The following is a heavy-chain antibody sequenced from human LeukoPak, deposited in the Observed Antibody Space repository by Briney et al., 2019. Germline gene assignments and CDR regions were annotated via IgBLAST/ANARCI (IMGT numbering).Heavy chain of an antibody. Sequence: SETLSLTCAVYGGSFSGYYWSWIRQPPGKGLEWIGEINHSGSTNYNPSLKSRVTISVDTSKNQFSLKLSSVTAADAAVYYCARHVWLQPFDYWGQGTLVTVSS. CDR1: GGSFSGYY. D-gene: IGHD3-9*01. CDR2: INHSGST. CDR3: ARHVWLQPFDY. V-gene: IGHV4-34*01. J-gene: IGHJ4*02.